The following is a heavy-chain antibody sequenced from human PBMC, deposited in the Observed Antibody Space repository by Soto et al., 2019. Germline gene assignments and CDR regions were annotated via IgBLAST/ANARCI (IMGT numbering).Heavy chain of an antibody. CDR1: EFNFSNYW. D-gene: IGHD6-13*01. J-gene: IGHJ4*02. CDR3: ARNVAALGNYIDY. Sequence: GGSLRLSCAASEFNFSNYWMSWVRQAPGKGLEWVANIKQDGSEKYYVDSVKGRFTISRDNAKNSLYLQMNSLRAEDTAVYYCARNVAALGNYIDYWGQGTLVTLSS. CDR2: IKQDGSEK. V-gene: IGHV3-7*01.